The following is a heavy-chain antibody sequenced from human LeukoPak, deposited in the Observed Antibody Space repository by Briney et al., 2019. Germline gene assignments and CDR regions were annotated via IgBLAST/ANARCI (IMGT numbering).Heavy chain of an antibody. D-gene: IGHD5-18*01. CDR2: IYHSGST. V-gene: IGHV4-59*01. CDR1: GGSISTYY. CDR3: ARTTEGGYTYDYFYYYMDV. Sequence: PSETLSLTCTVSGGSISTYYWSWIRQPPGKGLEWIGYIYHSGSTKYNPSLKSRVTISIDTSKNQFSLKLSSVTAADTAVYYCARTTEGGYTYDYFYYYMDVWGKGTTVTISS. J-gene: IGHJ6*03.